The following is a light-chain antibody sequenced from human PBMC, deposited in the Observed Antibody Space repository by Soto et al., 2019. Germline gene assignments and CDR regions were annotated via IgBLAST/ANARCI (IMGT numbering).Light chain of an antibody. V-gene: IGKV3-11*01. CDR1: QSISTY. Sequence: EIVLTQSPATLSLSPGERATLSCRASQSISTYLAWYQQKPGQAPRLLIYDASNRATGIPARFSGSGSGTDFTLTISRVEPEDFAVYYCQQRSNWPPEVTFGGGTKVEIK. CDR3: QQRSNWPPEVT. J-gene: IGKJ4*01. CDR2: DAS.